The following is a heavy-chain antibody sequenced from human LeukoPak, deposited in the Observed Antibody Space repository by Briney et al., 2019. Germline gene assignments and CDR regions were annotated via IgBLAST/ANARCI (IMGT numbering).Heavy chain of an antibody. CDR2: IYYSGST. Sequence: SETLSLTCTVSGGSISSGGYYWSWIRQHPGKGLEWIGYIYYSGSTYYNPSLKSRVTISVDTSKNQFSLKLSSVTAADTAVYYCARDRMVQGVIIDDYYYYYYYMDVWGKGTTVTVSS. V-gene: IGHV4-31*03. CDR3: ARDRMVQGVIIDDYYYYYYYMDV. D-gene: IGHD3-10*01. J-gene: IGHJ6*03. CDR1: GGSISSGGYY.